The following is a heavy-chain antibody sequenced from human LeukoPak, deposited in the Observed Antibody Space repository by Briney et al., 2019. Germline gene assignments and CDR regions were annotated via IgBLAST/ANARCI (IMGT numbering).Heavy chain of an antibody. D-gene: IGHD5-12*01. Sequence: ASVKVSCKASGGTFSSYAISWVRQAPGQGLEWMGRIIPIFGTANYAQKFQGRVTITTDESTSTAYMELSSLRSEDTAVYYRATRGYYYYMDVWGKGTTVTVSS. J-gene: IGHJ6*03. CDR3: ATRGYYYYMDV. CDR2: IIPIFGTA. V-gene: IGHV1-69*05. CDR1: GGTFSSYA.